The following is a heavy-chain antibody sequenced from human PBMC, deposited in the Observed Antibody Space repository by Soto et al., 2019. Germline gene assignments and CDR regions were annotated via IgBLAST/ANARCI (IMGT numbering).Heavy chain of an antibody. CDR2: ISWNSGSI. CDR3: AKGYCSSTSCYYHYYMDV. V-gene: IGHV3-9*01. D-gene: IGHD2-2*01. J-gene: IGHJ6*03. Sequence: EVQLVESGGGLVQPGRSLRLSCAASGFTFDDYAMHWVRQAPGKGLEWVSGISWNSGSIGYADSVKGRFTISRDNAKNSLYLQMNSLRAEDTALYYCAKGYCSSTSCYYHYYMDVWGKGTTLTVSS. CDR1: GFTFDDYA.